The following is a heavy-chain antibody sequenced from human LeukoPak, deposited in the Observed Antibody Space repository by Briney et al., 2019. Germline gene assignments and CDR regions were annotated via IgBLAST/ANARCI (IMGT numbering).Heavy chain of an antibody. J-gene: IGHJ6*03. CDR3: ARGHDGGYYYYYMDV. D-gene: IGHD1-1*01. CDR2: MNPNSGNT. Sequence: ASVKVSCKASGYTFTSYDINWVRQAPGQGLEWMGWMNPNSGNTGYAQKFQGRVTMTRNTSISTAYMELSSLRSEDTAVYYCARGHDGGYYYYYMDVWGKGTTVTISS. CDR1: GYTFTSYD. V-gene: IGHV1-8*01.